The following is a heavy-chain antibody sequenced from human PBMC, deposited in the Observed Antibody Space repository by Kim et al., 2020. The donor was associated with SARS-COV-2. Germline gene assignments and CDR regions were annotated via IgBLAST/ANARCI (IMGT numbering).Heavy chain of an antibody. J-gene: IGHJ4*02. Sequence: YSHPALKSRATISVETSKNHFSLKLSSVTAADTAVYYCARPPGDSSSSDYWGQGTLVTVSS. D-gene: IGHD3-22*01. CDR3: ARPPGDSSSSDY. V-gene: IGHV4-39*01.